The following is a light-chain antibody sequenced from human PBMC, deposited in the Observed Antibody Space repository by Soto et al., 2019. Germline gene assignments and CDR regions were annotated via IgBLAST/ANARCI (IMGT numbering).Light chain of an antibody. CDR2: DVT. CDR1: SSDVGDYIY. Sequence: QSALTQPAYVSGSPGQSITISCTETSSDVGDYIYVSWYQQHPGKAPKLMIYDVTNRPSGVSNRFSGSKSGNTASLTISGLLAEDEAAYYCSSYTTIALWVCGGGTKLTVL. CDR3: SSYTTIALWV. J-gene: IGLJ3*02. V-gene: IGLV2-14*03.